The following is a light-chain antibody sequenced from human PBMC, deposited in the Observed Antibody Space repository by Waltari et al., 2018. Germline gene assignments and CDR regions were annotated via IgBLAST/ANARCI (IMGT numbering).Light chain of an antibody. V-gene: IGKV2-30*01. CDR3: MQATHWPVT. CDR1: QSLVYTDGISY. Sequence: DVGLTQSPLSLPVTLGQPASISCRSSQSLVYTDGISYLNWFHQRPGQAPRRLIYKVSSRDSGVPDRFSGRGSGTDFTLMISSVEADDVGVYFCMQATHWPVTFGQGTRLEIK. J-gene: IGKJ5*01. CDR2: KVS.